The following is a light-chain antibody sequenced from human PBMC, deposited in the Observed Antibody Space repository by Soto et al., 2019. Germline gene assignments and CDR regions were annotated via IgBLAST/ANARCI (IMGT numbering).Light chain of an antibody. Sequence: SYELTQPPSVSVAPGKTARITCGGNNIGSKSVHWYQQKPGQAPLLVIYYDSDRPSGIPERFAGSNSGNTATLTISRVEAGDEADYYCQMWDSSSDHPEVFGGGTKLTVL. CDR2: YDS. J-gene: IGLJ2*01. CDR3: QMWDSSSDHPEV. CDR1: NIGSKS. V-gene: IGLV3-21*04.